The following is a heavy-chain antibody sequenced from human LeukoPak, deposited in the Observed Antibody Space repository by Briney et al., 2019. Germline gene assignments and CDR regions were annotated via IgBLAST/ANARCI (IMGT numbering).Heavy chain of an antibody. J-gene: IGHJ5*02. D-gene: IGHD4-17*01. CDR1: GFTFSSYS. CDR2: ISSSSSYI. Sequence: GGSLRLSCAASGFTFSSYSMNWVRQAPGKGLEWVSSISSSSSYIYYADSVKGRFTISRDNAKNSLYLQMNSPRAEDTAVYYCARVQGGYGDYGGWFDPWGQGTLVTVSS. V-gene: IGHV3-21*01. CDR3: ARVQGGYGDYGGWFDP.